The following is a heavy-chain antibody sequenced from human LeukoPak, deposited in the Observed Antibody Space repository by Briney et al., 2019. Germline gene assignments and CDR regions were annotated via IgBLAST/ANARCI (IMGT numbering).Heavy chain of an antibody. Sequence: GGSLRLSCAASGFTFSDYAMSWVRQAPGKGLEWLATISGRGDGTYYADSAKGRFTISRHNSKSTLYLQMSSLRVDSTAIYYCAKSGDGAAFFQHWGQGTLVTVSS. V-gene: IGHV3-23*01. CDR2: ISGRGDGT. CDR3: AKSGDGAAFFQH. D-gene: IGHD4/OR15-4a*01. CDR1: GFTFSDYA. J-gene: IGHJ1*01.